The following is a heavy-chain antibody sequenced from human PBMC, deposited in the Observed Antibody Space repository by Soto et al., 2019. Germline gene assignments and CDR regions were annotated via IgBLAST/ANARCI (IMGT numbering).Heavy chain of an antibody. Sequence: SETLSLTCPVSGGSISSGCYYWSWIRQHPGKGLEWIGYIYYSGSTYYNPSLKSRVTISVDTSKNQFSLKLSSVTAADTAVYYCARGVSVAHDAFDIWGQGTMVTVSS. J-gene: IGHJ3*02. V-gene: IGHV4-31*03. CDR1: GGSISSGCYY. CDR2: IYYSGST. CDR3: ARGVSVAHDAFDI. D-gene: IGHD2-15*01.